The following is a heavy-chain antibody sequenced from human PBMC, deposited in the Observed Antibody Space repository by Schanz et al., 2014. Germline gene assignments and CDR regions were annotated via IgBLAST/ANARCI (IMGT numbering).Heavy chain of an antibody. V-gene: IGHV3-23*01. CDR1: GFSFSIFA. Sequence: EVQLLESGGGLVQPGGSLRLSCAASGFSFSIFAMTWVRQAPGQGLEWVSTISGSGGDTYPADSVKGRFTISRDNSNNTLYLQMKSLRAEDTAVYYCASGGYCTNGVCNGGRNWFDPWGQGTLVTVSS. CDR2: ISGSGGDT. CDR3: ASGGYCTNGVCNGGRNWFDP. J-gene: IGHJ5*02. D-gene: IGHD2-8*01.